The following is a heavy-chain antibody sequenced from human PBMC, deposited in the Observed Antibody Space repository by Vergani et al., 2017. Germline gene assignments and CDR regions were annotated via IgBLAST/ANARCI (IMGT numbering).Heavy chain of an antibody. Sequence: QVQLVESGGGVVQPGRSLRLSCAASGFTLSSYGMHWVRQAPGKGLEWVAVTSYDGSKKYYGDSVKGRFTISRDNARNSLYLEMNSLRAEDTAVYYCARDVYCGGDCYSDYWGQGTLVTVSS. D-gene: IGHD2-21*02. CDR1: GFTLSSYG. J-gene: IGHJ4*02. V-gene: IGHV3-30*19. CDR2: TSYDGSKK. CDR3: ARDVYCGGDCYSDY.